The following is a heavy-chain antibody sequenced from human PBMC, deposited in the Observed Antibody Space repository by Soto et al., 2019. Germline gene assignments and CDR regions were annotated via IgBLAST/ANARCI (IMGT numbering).Heavy chain of an antibody. J-gene: IGHJ6*02. Sequence: QITLKESGPTQVKPTQTLMLTCTLSGFSLNTGGGGVVWIRQPPGKALEWLALIYWNDDKRYSPSLKSRLTITKDSSRNQVVLTMTNMDPVDTATYYCARRPNWGMDGLGAWGQGTTVTVSS. CDR1: GFSLNTGGGG. V-gene: IGHV2-5*01. D-gene: IGHD7-27*01. CDR2: IYWNDDK. CDR3: ARRPNWGMDGLGA.